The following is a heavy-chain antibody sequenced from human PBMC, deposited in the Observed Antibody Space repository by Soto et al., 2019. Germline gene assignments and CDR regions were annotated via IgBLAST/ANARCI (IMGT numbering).Heavy chain of an antibody. CDR2: ISAYNGNT. CDR1: GYTFTSYG. D-gene: IGHD3-3*01. V-gene: IGHV1-18*01. Sequence: ASVKVSCKASGYTFTSYGISWVRQDPGQGLEWMGWISAYNGNTNYAQKLQGRVTMTTDTSTSTAYMELRSLRSDDTAVYYCARDQRFLEWLLLGVDAFDIWGQGTMVTVSS. J-gene: IGHJ3*02. CDR3: ARDQRFLEWLLLGVDAFDI.